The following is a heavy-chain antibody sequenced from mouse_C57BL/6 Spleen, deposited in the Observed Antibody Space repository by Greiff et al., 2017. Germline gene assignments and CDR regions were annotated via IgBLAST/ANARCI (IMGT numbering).Heavy chain of an antibody. J-gene: IGHJ2*01. D-gene: IGHD1-1*01. CDR2: ISDGGSYT. CDR3: AREYYGRIDY. Sequence: EVKLVESGGGLVKPGGSLKLSCAASGFTFSSYAMSWVRQTPEKRLEWVATISDGGSYTYYPDNVKGRFTISRDNAKNNLYLQMSHLKSEDTAMYYCAREYYGRIDYWGQGTTLTVSS. V-gene: IGHV5-4*01. CDR1: GFTFSSYA.